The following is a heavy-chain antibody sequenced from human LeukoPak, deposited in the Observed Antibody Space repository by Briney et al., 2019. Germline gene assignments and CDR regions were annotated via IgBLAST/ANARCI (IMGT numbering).Heavy chain of an antibody. CDR1: GFTFSSYA. J-gene: IGHJ4*02. D-gene: IGHD3-9*01. CDR2: ISGSGGST. Sequence: GGSLRLSCAASGFTFSSYAMSWVRQAPGKGLEWVSAISGSGGSTYYADSVKGRFTISRDNTKNTLYLQMNSLRAEDTAVYYCAKSMGVLTGYFFDYWGQGTLVTVSP. V-gene: IGHV3-23*01. CDR3: AKSMGVLTGYFFDY.